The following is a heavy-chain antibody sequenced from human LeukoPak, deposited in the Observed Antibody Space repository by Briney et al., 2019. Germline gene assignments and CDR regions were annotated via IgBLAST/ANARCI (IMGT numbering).Heavy chain of an antibody. Sequence: PGGSLRLSCAASGFTFSSYWMSWVRQAPGKGLEWVANIKQDGSEKYYVDSVKGRFTISRDNAKNSLYLQMNSLRAEDTAVYYCARGLRYCSGGSCYSSSPYYFDYWGQGTLVTVSS. D-gene: IGHD2-15*01. J-gene: IGHJ4*02. CDR3: ARGLRYCSGGSCYSSSPYYFDY. CDR1: GFTFSSYW. V-gene: IGHV3-7*01. CDR2: IKQDGSEK.